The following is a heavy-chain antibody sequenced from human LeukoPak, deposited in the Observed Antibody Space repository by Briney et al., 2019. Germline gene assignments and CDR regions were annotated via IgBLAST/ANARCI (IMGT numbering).Heavy chain of an antibody. J-gene: IGHJ6*02. D-gene: IGHD4-11*01. CDR2: FNPSGGST. V-gene: IGHV1-46*01. CDR1: GYTFTCYY. CDR3: AREEMTTVTTDYYYYGMDV. Sequence: ASFKVSCKASGYTFTCYYMLWVRQAPGQGLEWMGLFNPSGGSTSYAQKFQGRVTMTRDTSTSTVYMELSSLRSEDTAVYYCAREEMTTVTTDYYYYGMDVWGQGTTVTVSS.